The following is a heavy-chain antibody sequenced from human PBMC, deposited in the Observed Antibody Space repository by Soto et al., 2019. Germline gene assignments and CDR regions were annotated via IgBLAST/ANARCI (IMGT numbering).Heavy chain of an antibody. V-gene: IGHV4-31*03. J-gene: IGHJ3*02. Sequence: SETLSLTCTVSGGSISSGGYYWSWIRQHPGKGLEWIGYIYYSGSTYYNPSLKSRVTISVDTSKNQFSLKLSSVTAADTAVYYCARATYYYGSGSLEGVAFDIWGQGTMVTVSS. CDR3: ARATYYYGSGSLEGVAFDI. D-gene: IGHD3-10*01. CDR1: GGSISSGGYY. CDR2: IYYSGST.